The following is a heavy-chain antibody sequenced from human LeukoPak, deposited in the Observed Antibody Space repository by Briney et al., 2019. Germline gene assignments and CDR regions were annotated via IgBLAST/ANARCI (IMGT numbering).Heavy chain of an antibody. CDR2: INNDGSST. CDR1: GFTFSSYW. CDR3: ARVARGDYYYYYMDV. Sequence: GGSLRLSCGASGFTFSSYWMHRVRQAPGKGLVWASRINNDGSSTSYADSVQGRFTISRDNAKNTLYLQMNSLRAEDTAVYYCARVARGDYYYYYMDVWGKGTTVTVSS. V-gene: IGHV3-74*01. J-gene: IGHJ6*03. D-gene: IGHD3-10*01.